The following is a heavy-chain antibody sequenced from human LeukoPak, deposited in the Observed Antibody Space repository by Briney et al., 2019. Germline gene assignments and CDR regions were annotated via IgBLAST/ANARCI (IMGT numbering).Heavy chain of an antibody. CDR3: ARDAGHSYGYSYFDY. CDR1: GYTFTNYD. J-gene: IGHJ4*02. D-gene: IGHD5-18*01. Sequence: GASVRVSCKASGYTFTNYDINWVRQATGQGLEWMGWMNPNNGNASYAQKFQDKVTMTRDTSISTAYMELSSLRSEDTAIYYCARDAGHSYGYSYFDYWGQGALVTVSS. V-gene: IGHV1-8*01. CDR2: MNPNNGNA.